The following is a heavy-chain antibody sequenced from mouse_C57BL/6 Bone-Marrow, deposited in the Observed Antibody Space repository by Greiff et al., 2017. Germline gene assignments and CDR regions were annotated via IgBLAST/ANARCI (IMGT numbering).Heavy chain of an antibody. D-gene: IGHD4-1*01. CDR2: IYPTSGRT. Sequence: QVQLQQPGAELVKPGASVKMSCKASGYTFTSYWITWVKQRPGQGLEWIGDIYPTSGRTNYNEKFKSKAILTVDTSSNTAYMQLSSLTSEDSAVFYGARSGPLGRSVDFGGQGTTLPVTA. CDR1: GYTFTSYW. J-gene: IGHJ2*01. V-gene: IGHV1-55*01. CDR3: ARSGPLGRSVDF.